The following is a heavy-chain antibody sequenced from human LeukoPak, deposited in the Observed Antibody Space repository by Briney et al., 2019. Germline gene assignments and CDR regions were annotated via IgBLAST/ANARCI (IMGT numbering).Heavy chain of an antibody. J-gene: IGHJ4*02. D-gene: IGHD2-2*01. Sequence: GASVKVSCKVSGYTLTELSMHWVRQAPGKGLEWMGGFDPEDGETIYAQKFQGRVTMTEDTSTDTAYMELSSLRSEDTAVYYCATPQGGYCSSTSCYASFDYWGQGTLVTVSS. CDR1: GYTLTELS. V-gene: IGHV1-24*01. CDR3: ATPQGGYCSSTSCYASFDY. CDR2: FDPEDGET.